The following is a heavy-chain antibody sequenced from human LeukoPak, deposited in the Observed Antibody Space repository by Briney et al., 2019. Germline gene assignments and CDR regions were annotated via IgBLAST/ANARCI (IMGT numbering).Heavy chain of an antibody. D-gene: IGHD2-8*01. CDR2: INTKGET. V-gene: IGHV4-4*09. Sequence: SETLSLTGAVSGVSRSAFQWSWVRQSPEKGLEWIGCINTKGETNYNPSLKSRVTTSVDTSKSQFSLRLTSVTAADTAVYYCATSNDAKIAPFDHWGQGALVTVSS. CDR1: GVSRSAFQ. CDR3: ATSNDAKIAPFDH. J-gene: IGHJ4*02.